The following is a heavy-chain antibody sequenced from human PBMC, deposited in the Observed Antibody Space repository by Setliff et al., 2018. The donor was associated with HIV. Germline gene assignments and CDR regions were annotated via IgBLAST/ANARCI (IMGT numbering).Heavy chain of an antibody. CDR1: GFSFSDDA. CDR2: IYSDGTTA. D-gene: IGHD3-3*01. V-gene: IGHV3-23*03. CDR3: ARVRLYNTALDY. Sequence: PGGSLRLSCAASGFSFSDDAMAWVRQAPGKGLEWVSFIYSDGTTANYADSVKGRFTISRDNSKNTLYLQMNSLRAEDTAVYYCARVRLYNTALDYWGQGTLVTVSS. J-gene: IGHJ4*02.